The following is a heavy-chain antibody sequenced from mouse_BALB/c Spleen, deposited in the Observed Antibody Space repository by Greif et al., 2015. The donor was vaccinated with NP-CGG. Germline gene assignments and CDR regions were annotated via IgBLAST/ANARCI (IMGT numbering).Heavy chain of an antibody. J-gene: IGHJ4*01. CDR2: INPYNDGT. V-gene: IGHV1-14*01. D-gene: IGHD2-3*01. CDR1: GYTFTSYV. Sequence: EVQLQQSGPELVKPGASVKMSCKASGYTFTSYVMHWVKQKPGQGLEWIGYINPYNDGTKYNEKFKGKATLTSDKSSSTAYMELSSLTSEDSAVYYCARGGYDGYYGYYAMDYWGQGTSVTVSS. CDR3: ARGGYDGYYGYYAMDY.